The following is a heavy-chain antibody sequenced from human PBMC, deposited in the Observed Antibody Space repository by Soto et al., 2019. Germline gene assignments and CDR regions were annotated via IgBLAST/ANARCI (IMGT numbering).Heavy chain of an antibody. V-gene: IGHV1-18*01. J-gene: IGHJ4*02. Sequence: QVRLMQSGSDVKRPGAPVKVSCKASGYTFTNVGMNWVRQAPGQGLEWIGWISTDTGETNYAQKFQGRVTITTDTSTSTADMDMRNLISIDPAVYYCARGGDGFDVFDFWGQGILLNFSS. CDR3: ARGGDGFDVFDF. D-gene: IGHD3-10*01. CDR2: ISTDTGET. CDR1: GYTFTNVG.